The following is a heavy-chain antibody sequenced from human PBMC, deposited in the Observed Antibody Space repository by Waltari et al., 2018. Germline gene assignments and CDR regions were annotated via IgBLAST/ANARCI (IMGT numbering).Heavy chain of an antibody. CDR2: IFYRVST. D-gene: IGHD3-16*01. J-gene: IGHJ5*01. CDR3: ARDRRLGSKPGVRDCFDS. Sequence: QVLLQESGPGLLKPSQTLSLTCTVSGGSINSDDYYWTWPRQPPGKGLEWLGYIFYRVSTYANPSLKSRATMSVDSSKNQFSLSLTSVTAADTAVYYCARDRRLGSKPGVRDCFDSWGQGTLVTVSS. V-gene: IGHV4-30-4*08. CDR1: GGSINSDDYY.